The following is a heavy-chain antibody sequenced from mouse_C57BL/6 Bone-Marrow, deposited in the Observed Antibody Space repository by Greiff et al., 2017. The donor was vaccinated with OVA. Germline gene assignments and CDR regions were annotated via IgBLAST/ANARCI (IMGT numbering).Heavy chain of an antibody. CDR3: ARAYSNYVRYFDV. J-gene: IGHJ1*03. V-gene: IGHV1-26*01. CDR1: GYTFTDYY. CDR2: INPNNGGT. Sequence: EVKLMESGPELVKPGASVKISCKASGYTFTDYYMNWVKQSHGKSLEWIGDINPNNGGTSYNQKFKGKATLTVDKSSSTAYMELRSLTSEDSAVYYCARAYSNYVRYFDVWGTGTTVTVSS. D-gene: IGHD2-5*01.